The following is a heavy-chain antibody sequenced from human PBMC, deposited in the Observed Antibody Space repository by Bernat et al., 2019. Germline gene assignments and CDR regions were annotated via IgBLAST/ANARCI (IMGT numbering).Heavy chain of an antibody. CDR3: AKDARYYGSVSYYGDDY. CDR1: GFTFSSYA. J-gene: IGHJ4*02. D-gene: IGHD3-10*01. CDR2: ISGSGGST. Sequence: EVQLLESGGGLVQPGGSLRLSCAASGFTFSSYAMSWVRQAPGKGLEWVSAISGSGGSTYYADSVKGRFTISRDNSKNTLYLQMNSLRAEDTAVYYCAKDARYYGSVSYYGDDYWGQGTLVTVSS. V-gene: IGHV3-23*01.